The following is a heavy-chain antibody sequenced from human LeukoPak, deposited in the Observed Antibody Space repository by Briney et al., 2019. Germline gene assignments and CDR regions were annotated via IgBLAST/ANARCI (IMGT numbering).Heavy chain of an antibody. CDR1: GFTFSSYA. Sequence: GGSLRLSCAASGFTFSSYAMHWVRQAPGKGLEWVAVISYDGSNKYYADSVKGRFTISRDNSKNTLYLQMNSLRAEDTAVYYCARDTGYTTHDYWGQGTLVTVSS. J-gene: IGHJ4*02. V-gene: IGHV3-30*04. D-gene: IGHD5-24*01. CDR3: ARDTGYTTHDY. CDR2: ISYDGSNK.